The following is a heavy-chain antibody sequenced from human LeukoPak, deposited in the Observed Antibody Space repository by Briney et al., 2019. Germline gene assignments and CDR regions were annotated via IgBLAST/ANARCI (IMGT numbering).Heavy chain of an antibody. Sequence: GGSLRLSCAASGFTFSSYSMNWVRQAPGKGLEWVSYISSSSSTIYYADSVKGRFTISRDNAKNSLYLQKNSLRAEDTAVYYCARMQVTSDYWGQGTLVTVSS. D-gene: IGHD4-23*01. CDR1: GFTFSSYS. V-gene: IGHV3-48*04. CDR2: ISSSSSTI. J-gene: IGHJ4*02. CDR3: ARMQVTSDY.